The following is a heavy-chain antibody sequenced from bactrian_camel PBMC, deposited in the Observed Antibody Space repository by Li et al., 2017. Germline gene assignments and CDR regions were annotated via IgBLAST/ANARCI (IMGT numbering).Heavy chain of an antibody. J-gene: IGHJ4*01. Sequence: HVQLVESGGGSVQAGESLRLSCAASEFTYSRTFVGWFRQAPGKEREGVAAISPGGATYYADSVKGRFTISQNSAKNTLYLQMNSLKPEDTAMYYCAAGRTSTLVPLRYTVWGQGTQVTVS. CDR1: EFTYSRTF. CDR2: ISPGGAT. D-gene: IGHD2*01. CDR3: AAGRTSTLVPLRYTV. V-gene: IGHV3S55*01.